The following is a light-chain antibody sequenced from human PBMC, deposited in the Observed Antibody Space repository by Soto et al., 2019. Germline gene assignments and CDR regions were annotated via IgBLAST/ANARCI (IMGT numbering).Light chain of an antibody. Sequence: DIVLTQSPGTVSLSPWERATLSCRASQRISSNYLGWYQQKPGQAPRLLIYAASSRATGIPDRFSGSGSGTDFTLTISRLEPEDFAVYYCQQYGSPPWTFGQGTKVDIK. CDR1: QRISSNY. CDR2: AAS. J-gene: IGKJ1*01. CDR3: QQYGSPPWT. V-gene: IGKV3-20*01.